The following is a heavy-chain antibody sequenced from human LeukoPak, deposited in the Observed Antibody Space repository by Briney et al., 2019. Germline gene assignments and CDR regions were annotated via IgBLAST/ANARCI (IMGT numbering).Heavy chain of an antibody. D-gene: IGHD1-26*01. CDR3: AREGSGSYYDYYYGMDV. J-gene: IGHJ6*02. V-gene: IGHV3-33*01. CDR1: GFTFSSYG. CDR2: IWYDGSNK. Sequence: GGSLRLSCAASGFTFSSYGMHWVRQAPGKGLEWVAVIWYDGSNKYYADSVKGRFTISRDNSKNTLYLQMNSLRAEDTAVYYCAREGSGSYYDYYYGMDVWGQGTTVTVSS.